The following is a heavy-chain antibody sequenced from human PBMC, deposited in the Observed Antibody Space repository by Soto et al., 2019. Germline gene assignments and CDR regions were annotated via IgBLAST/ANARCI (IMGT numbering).Heavy chain of an antibody. V-gene: IGHV3-53*01. D-gene: IGHD3-3*01. CDR2: IYSGGST. Sequence: GSLRLSCAASGFTVSSNYMSWVRQAPGKGLEWVSVIYSGGSTYYADSVKGRFTISRDNSKNTLYLQMNSPRAEDTAVYYCARESAHDFWCGYFVGRRSRCMEVRGPGTTVTVSS. CDR3: ARESAHDFWCGYFVGRRSRCMEV. CDR1: GFTVSSNY. J-gene: IGHJ6*02.